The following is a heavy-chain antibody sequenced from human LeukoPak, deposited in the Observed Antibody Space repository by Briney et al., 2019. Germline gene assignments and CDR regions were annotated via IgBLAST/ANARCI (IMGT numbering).Heavy chain of an antibody. CDR2: INHSGST. J-gene: IGHJ5*02. V-gene: IGHV4-34*01. D-gene: IGHD4-17*01. Sequence: SETLSLTCAVYGGSFSGYYWSWIRQPPGKGLEWIGEINHSGSTNYNPSLKSRVTISVGTSKNQLSLKLSSVTAADTAVYYCARGLDYVPFDPWGQGTLVTVSS. CDR1: GGSFSGYY. CDR3: ARGLDYVPFDP.